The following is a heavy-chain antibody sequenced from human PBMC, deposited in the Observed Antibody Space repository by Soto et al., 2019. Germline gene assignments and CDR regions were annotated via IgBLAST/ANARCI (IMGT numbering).Heavy chain of an antibody. V-gene: IGHV4-30-2*06. CDR2: ITHQGFT. CDR3: AKDRGTRRGAFDV. Sequence: QLQLQESGSGLVKTSQTLSLTCAVSGDSIRVASYSWSWIRQSPGRGLEWVAYITHQGFTYFNPSLKSRLSMSVDTSKNQVSLTLTSVTAADTAVYYCAKDRGTRRGAFDVWGRGAMVTVSS. J-gene: IGHJ3*01. CDR1: GDSIRVASYS. D-gene: IGHD1-1*01.